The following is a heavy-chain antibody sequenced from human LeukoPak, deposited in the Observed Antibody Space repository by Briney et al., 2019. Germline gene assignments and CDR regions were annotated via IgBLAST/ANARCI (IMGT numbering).Heavy chain of an antibody. V-gene: IGHV4-59*01. J-gene: IGHJ4*02. CDR1: GGSISSYY. Sequence: PSETLSLTCTVSGGSISSYYWSWIRQPPGKGLEWIGYIYYSGSTGGSTNYNPSLKSRVIMSVDTSKNQFSLKLNSMTAADTAVYSCARGLSYNYAYPYFDSWGQGTLVTVSS. D-gene: IGHD3-16*01. CDR2: IYYSGSTGGST. CDR3: ARGLSYNYAYPYFDS.